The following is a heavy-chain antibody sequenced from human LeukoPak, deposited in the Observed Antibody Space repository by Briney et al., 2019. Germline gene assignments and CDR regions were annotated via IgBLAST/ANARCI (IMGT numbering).Heavy chain of an antibody. V-gene: IGHV3-48*03. J-gene: IGHJ5*02. CDR3: AREGSSSCYDSCNWFDP. CDR1: GFTFSSYE. D-gene: IGHD2-2*01. CDR2: ISGSGTNI. Sequence: GGSLRLSCAASGFTFSSYEMSWVRQAPGKGLEWISHISGSGTNIYYGDSVKGRFTISRDNAKNSLYLQMNSLRAEDTAMYYCAREGSSSCYDSCNWFDPWGQGTLVTVSS.